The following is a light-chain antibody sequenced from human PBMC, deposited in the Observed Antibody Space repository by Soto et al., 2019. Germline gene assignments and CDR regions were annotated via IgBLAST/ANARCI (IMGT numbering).Light chain of an antibody. Sequence: QSALTQPASVSGSPGQSITISCTGTSSDVGGYNYVSWYQQHPGKAPKLMIYDVSNRPSVVSSRFSGSKSGNTASLTISGLRAEEEADYYCISYTSSSLVVFGGGTKLTVL. V-gene: IGLV2-14*01. CDR2: DVS. CDR1: SSDVGGYNY. J-gene: IGLJ2*01. CDR3: ISYTSSSLVV.